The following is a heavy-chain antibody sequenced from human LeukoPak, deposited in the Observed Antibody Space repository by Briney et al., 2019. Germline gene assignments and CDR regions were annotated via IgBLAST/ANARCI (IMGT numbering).Heavy chain of an antibody. CDR1: GFTFSSYG. J-gene: IGHJ4*02. Sequence: PGGSLRLSCAASGFTFSSYGMHWVRQAPGKGLEWVAVISYDGSNKYYADSVKGRFTISRDNSKNTLYLQMNSLRAEDTAVYYCAKALRYFDWLLYGDYRGQGTLVTVSS. V-gene: IGHV3-30*18. CDR2: ISYDGSNK. CDR3: AKALRYFDWLLYGDY. D-gene: IGHD3-9*01.